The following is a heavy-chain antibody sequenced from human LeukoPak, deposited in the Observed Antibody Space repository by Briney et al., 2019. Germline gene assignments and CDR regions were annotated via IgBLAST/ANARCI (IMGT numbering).Heavy chain of an antibody. V-gene: IGHV4-4*07. J-gene: IGHJ4*02. Sequence: PSETLSLTCTVSGGSISSYYWSWIRQPAGKGLEWIGRIYTSRSTNYNPSLKSRVTMSVDTSKNQFSLKLSSVTAADTAVYYCAGERSSGWYGYYFDYWGQGTLVTVSS. CDR3: AGERSSGWYGYYFDY. CDR1: GGSISSYY. D-gene: IGHD6-19*01. CDR2: IYTSRST.